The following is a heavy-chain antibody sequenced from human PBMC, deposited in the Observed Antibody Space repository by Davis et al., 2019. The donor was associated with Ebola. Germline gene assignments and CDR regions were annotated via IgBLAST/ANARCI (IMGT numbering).Heavy chain of an antibody. Sequence: SVKVSCKASGGTFSSYAISWVRQAPGQGLEWMGRIIPILGIANYAQKFQGRVTITADKSTSTAYMELSSLRSEDTTVYYCARENIGGYDSSGPWGQGTLVTVSS. D-gene: IGHD3-22*01. CDR1: GGTFSSYA. CDR2: IIPILGIA. J-gene: IGHJ5*02. V-gene: IGHV1-69*04. CDR3: ARENIGGYDSSGP.